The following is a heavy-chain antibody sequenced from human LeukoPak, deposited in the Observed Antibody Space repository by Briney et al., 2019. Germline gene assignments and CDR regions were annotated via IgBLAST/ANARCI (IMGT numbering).Heavy chain of an antibody. D-gene: IGHD3-10*01. Sequence: PSETLSLTCTLSGGSISSSSYYWGWIRQPPGKGLEWIGSIDYSGSTYYNPSLKSRVTISVDTSKNQFSLKLSSVTAADTAVYYCARGGQLPGPWDYGSGSEGPYYFDYWGQGTLVTVSS. J-gene: IGHJ4*02. CDR2: IDYSGST. CDR1: GGSISSSSYY. V-gene: IGHV4-39*07. CDR3: ARGGQLPGPWDYGSGSEGPYYFDY.